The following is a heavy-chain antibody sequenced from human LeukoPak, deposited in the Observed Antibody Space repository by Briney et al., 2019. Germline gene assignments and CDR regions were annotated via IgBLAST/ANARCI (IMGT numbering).Heavy chain of an antibody. CDR2: IKSKIDGGTT. V-gene: IGHV3-15*01. D-gene: IGHD3-16*01. CDR1: GFTFSNAW. Sequence: GGSLRLSCAASGFTFSNAWMSWVRQAPGKGLEWVGRIKSKIDGGTTDYAAPVKGRFTFSRDDSKNTLYLQMNSLKTEDTAVYYCTTDGGRKSRPYYFVYWGQGTLVTVSS. J-gene: IGHJ4*02. CDR3: TTDGGRKSRPYYFVY.